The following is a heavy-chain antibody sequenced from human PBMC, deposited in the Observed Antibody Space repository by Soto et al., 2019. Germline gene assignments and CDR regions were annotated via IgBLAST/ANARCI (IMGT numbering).Heavy chain of an antibody. CDR3: ARDTAAKDSDSHSYSPHFDP. J-gene: IGHJ5*02. CDR2: IYYSGGT. V-gene: IGHV4-30-4*01. Sequence: SETLSLTCTVSGDSINTYDYWSWIREPPGKGLEWIGLIYYSGGTFYSPSLKSRLALSVDTSKNQFSLRLSSVTAAATAVYYCARDTAAKDSDSHSYSPHFDPWGQGTRVTVSS. D-gene: IGHD3-22*01. CDR1: GDSINTYDY.